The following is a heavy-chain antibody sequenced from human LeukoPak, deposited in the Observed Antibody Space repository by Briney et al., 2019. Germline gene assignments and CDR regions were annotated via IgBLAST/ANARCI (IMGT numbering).Heavy chain of an antibody. CDR1: GGSISSYY. D-gene: IGHD3-10*01. CDR2: IYNSGGT. CDR3: ARSGNINYNWFDP. Sequence: SETLSLTCTVSGGSISSYYWNWIRQPAGKGLEWIGRIYNSGGTSYNPSLKSRVTISLDTSKNQFSLKLSSATAADTAVYYCARSGNINYNWFDPWGQGTLVTVSS. V-gene: IGHV4-4*07. J-gene: IGHJ5*02.